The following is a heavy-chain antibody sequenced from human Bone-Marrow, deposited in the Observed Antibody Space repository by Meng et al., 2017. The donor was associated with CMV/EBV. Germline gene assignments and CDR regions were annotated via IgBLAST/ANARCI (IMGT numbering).Heavy chain of an antibody. J-gene: IGHJ5*02. CDR2: IYHSGST. CDR3: ASRYSDFWSGYVRFDP. V-gene: IGHV4-38-2*02. D-gene: IGHD3-3*01. CDR1: GYSISSGYY. Sequence: SETLSLTCTVSGYSISSGYYWGWIRQPPGKGLEWIGSIYHSGSTYYNTSLKSRVTISVDTSKNQFSLKLSSVTDADTAVYYCASRYSDFWSGYVRFDPWGQGTLVTVSS.